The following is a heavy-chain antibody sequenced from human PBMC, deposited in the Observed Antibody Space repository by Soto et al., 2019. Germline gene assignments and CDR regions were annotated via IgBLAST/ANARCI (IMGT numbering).Heavy chain of an antibody. Sequence: QVQLVQSGAEVKKPGASVKVSCKASGYTFTSYGISWVRQAPGQGLEWMGWISAYNGNTNYAQKLQGRVTMTTDTSTSTAYMELRSLRSDDTAVYYCARVTRLRYFDWLSYYYYYGMDVWGQGTTVTVSS. CDR3: ARVTRLRYFDWLSYYYYYGMDV. CDR1: GYTFTSYG. CDR2: ISAYNGNT. J-gene: IGHJ6*02. V-gene: IGHV1-18*01. D-gene: IGHD3-9*01.